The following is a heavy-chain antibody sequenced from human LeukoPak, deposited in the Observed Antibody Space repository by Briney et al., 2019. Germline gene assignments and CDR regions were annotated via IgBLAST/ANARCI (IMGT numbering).Heavy chain of an antibody. CDR2: IKTDGRTT. J-gene: IGHJ4*02. CDR3: TTGPSYGYEW. Sequence: PGGSLRLSCAASGMTFSNHWMHGVRQAPGKGLVWVSLIKTDGRTTIYADSVKGRFTISRDNGKSTLYLQMNSLRAEDTAIYYCTTGPSYGYEWWGQGTVVTVSS. V-gene: IGHV3-74*01. D-gene: IGHD3-16*01. CDR1: GMTFSNHW.